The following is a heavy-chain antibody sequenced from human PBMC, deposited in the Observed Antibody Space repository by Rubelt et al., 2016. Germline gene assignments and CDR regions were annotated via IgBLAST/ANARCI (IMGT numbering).Heavy chain of an antibody. V-gene: IGHV3-48*02. J-gene: IGHJ4*02. Sequence: EVQLVESGGGVVQPGGSLRLSCAASGFTFSSYSMNWVRQAPGKGLEWVSYISRSGPIYYADSVKGRFTISRDNAKNALYLQMNSLRDEDTAVYYCTRDPHALDYWGQGALVTVSS. CDR1: GFTFSSYS. CDR3: TRDPHALDY. CDR2: ISRSGPI.